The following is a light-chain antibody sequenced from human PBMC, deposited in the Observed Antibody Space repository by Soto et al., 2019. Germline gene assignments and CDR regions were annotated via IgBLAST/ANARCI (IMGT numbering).Light chain of an antibody. Sequence: EIVMTQSPATLSVSPGERATLSCRASQSISSNLAWYQQKPGQAPRLLIYGASTRATGIPARFSGSGSGTEFTLNISSLQSEDFAVYYCQQYNSWPPYTSGQGTKLEIK. J-gene: IGKJ2*01. CDR3: QQYNSWPPYT. CDR1: QSISSN. V-gene: IGKV3-15*01. CDR2: GAS.